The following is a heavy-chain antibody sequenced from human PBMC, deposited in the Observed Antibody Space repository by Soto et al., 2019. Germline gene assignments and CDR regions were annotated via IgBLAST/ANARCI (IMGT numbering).Heavy chain of an antibody. V-gene: IGHV4-59*11. J-gene: IGHJ4*02. CDR2: SYYSVTG. D-gene: IGHD2-21*02. Sequence: QVQLQASGPGLVKPSETLSLTCTVSGVSITSHYWSWARQPPGRALEWIGHSYYSVTGTYNPALESRVSMSVDTSKNQLSLSMTSASPADTAVYYCARREGDGFGLNYWGQGTLVTVSS. CDR3: ARREGDGFGLNY. CDR1: GVSITSHY.